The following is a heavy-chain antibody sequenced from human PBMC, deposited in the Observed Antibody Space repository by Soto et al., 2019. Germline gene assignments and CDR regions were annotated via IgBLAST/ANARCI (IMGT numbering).Heavy chain of an antibody. D-gene: IGHD2-15*01. J-gene: IGHJ1*01. CDR2: ISGSGGST. Sequence: GESLKISCAASGFTFSSYSMSWVRQAPGKGLEWVSAISGSGGSTYYAHSVKGRFTISRDNSKNTLYLQMNSLRAEDTAVYYCATGYCSGGSCYYRAEYFQHWGQGTLVTVSS. V-gene: IGHV3-23*01. CDR3: ATGYCSGGSCYYRAEYFQH. CDR1: GFTFSSYS.